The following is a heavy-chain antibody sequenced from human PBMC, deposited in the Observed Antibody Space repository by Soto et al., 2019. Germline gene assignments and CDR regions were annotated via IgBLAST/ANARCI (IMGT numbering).Heavy chain of an antibody. CDR1: GYTFTSYA. J-gene: IGHJ5*02. V-gene: IGHV1-3*01. CDR3: ARSGSVTMAGRWFDP. D-gene: IGHD3-10*01. CDR2: INAGNGNT. Sequence: ASVKVSCKASGYTFTSYAMHWVRQAPGQRLEWMGWINAGNGNTKYSQKFQGRVTITRDTSASTAYMELSSLRSEDTAVYYCARSGSVTMAGRWFDPWGQGTPVTVSS.